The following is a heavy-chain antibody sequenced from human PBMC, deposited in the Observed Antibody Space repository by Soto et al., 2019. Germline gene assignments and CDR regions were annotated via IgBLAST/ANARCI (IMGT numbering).Heavy chain of an antibody. D-gene: IGHD3-9*01. J-gene: IGHJ1*01. CDR1: GFTFSSYA. V-gene: IGHV3-23*01. CDR2: ISGTGRVT. Sequence: EVQLLESGGGLVQPGGSLKISCAVSGFTFSSYAMSWVRQAPGKGLEWVSGISGTGRVTNYAESVKGRFTISRDNPKNTLSLEMKSPRAEDTAVYYCAKDVHYDIVTGIEYFDHWGQGTLVTVSS. CDR3: AKDVHYDIVTGIEYFDH.